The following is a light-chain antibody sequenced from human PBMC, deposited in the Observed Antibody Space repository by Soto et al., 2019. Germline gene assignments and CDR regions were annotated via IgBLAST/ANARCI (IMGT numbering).Light chain of an antibody. CDR3: QQSYSNSIT. Sequence: IPMTPAPSSLSSFLGDRITITCRASQSISSHLYWFQQKPGQAPKLLIYAASSLQSGVPSRFSGSGSGTDFTLTISSLQPEDFATYYCQQSYSNSITFGQGTRLEIK. CDR1: QSISSH. CDR2: AAS. V-gene: IGKV1-39*01. J-gene: IGKJ5*01.